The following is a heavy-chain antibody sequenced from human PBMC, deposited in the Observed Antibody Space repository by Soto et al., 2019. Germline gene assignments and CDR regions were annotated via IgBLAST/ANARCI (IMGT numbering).Heavy chain of an antibody. CDR2: ITNTGGDT. CDR1: GFTFTSNA. Sequence: GGSLRLSCAASGFTFTSNAMSWVRQPPGKGLEWVSVITNTGGDTLYADSVKGRFTISRDNSKNTLNLQMNSLRAEDTAIYYCARASGESYPGSRVFDSWGQGTRVTFPS. CDR3: ARASGESYPGSRVFDS. D-gene: IGHD3-10*01. V-gene: IGHV3-23*01. J-gene: IGHJ4*02.